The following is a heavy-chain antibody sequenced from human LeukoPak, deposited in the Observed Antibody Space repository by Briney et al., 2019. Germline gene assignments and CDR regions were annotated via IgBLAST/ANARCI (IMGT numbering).Heavy chain of an antibody. CDR2: INPSGGST. CDR3: ARDFSSSYGYDY. Sequence: ASVKVSCKASGYAFTSYYMHWVRQAPGQGLEWMGIINPSGGSTSYAQKFQGRVTMTRDTSTSTVYMEPSSLRSEDTAVYYCARDFSSSYGYDYWGQGTLVTVSS. D-gene: IGHD5-18*01. CDR1: GYAFTSYY. V-gene: IGHV1-46*01. J-gene: IGHJ4*02.